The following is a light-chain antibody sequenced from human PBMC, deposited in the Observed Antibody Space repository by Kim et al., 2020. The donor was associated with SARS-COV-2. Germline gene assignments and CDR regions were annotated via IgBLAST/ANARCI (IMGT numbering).Light chain of an antibody. Sequence: LTQPPSVSVAPGKTATVACGGDNIATKSVHWYQNKPGQATVLVIYYNSDRHSGIAERFSGSNSGNTATMTIKGVEAGDEADYCCQVWDTSRDQVIFG. CDR2: YNS. CDR3: QVWDTSRDQVI. J-gene: IGLJ2*01. CDR1: NIATKS. V-gene: IGLV3-21*04.